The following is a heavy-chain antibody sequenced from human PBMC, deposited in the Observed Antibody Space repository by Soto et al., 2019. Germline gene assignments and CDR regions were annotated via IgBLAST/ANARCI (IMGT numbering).Heavy chain of an antibody. D-gene: IGHD2-2*02. CDR1: GVPISTDDYY. V-gene: IGHV4-30-4*02. CDR3: ARVPVVVVPAAIAYYYGMDV. Sequence: SETLSLTCTVSGVPISTDDYYWTWIRQPPGKGLEWIGYIYYSGSTYYNWSLKSRVTISIDTSKNQFSLNLSSVTAADTAVYYCARVPVVVVPAAIAYYYGMDVWGQGTTVTVSS. CDR2: IYYSGST. J-gene: IGHJ6*02.